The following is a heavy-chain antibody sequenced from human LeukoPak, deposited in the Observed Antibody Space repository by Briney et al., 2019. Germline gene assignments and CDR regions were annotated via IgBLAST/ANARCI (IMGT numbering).Heavy chain of an antibody. Sequence: PSQTLSLTCTVSGDSISSGAYYWSWIRQPPGKGLEWIGYFYGSGSASYNPSLKSRVTISVDRSNNQFSLKMSSVTAADTAVYYCATATYGDYWTPKKQWGQGTLVTVSS. CDR2: FYGSGSA. CDR3: ATATYGDYWTPKKQ. D-gene: IGHD4-17*01. J-gene: IGHJ4*02. CDR1: GDSISSGAYY. V-gene: IGHV4-30-2*01.